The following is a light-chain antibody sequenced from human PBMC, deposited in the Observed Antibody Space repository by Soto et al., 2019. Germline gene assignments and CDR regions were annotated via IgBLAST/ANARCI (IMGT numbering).Light chain of an antibody. J-gene: IGKJ5*01. CDR2: EAS. Sequence: DIQLTQSPSLLSASVGDRVTITCRASHDISTYLAWYQQKQGKAPKLMIYEASTLQSGVPSRFSGSGSGTELTITISGLLPEDFETYHCQQLNTLPFTFGQGTRLEIK. CDR1: HDISTY. CDR3: QQLNTLPFT. V-gene: IGKV1-9*01.